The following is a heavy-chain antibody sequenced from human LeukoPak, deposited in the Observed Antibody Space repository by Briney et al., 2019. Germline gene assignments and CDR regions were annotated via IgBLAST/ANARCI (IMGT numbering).Heavy chain of an antibody. Sequence: GGSLRLSCAASGFTVSSTYMSWVRQAPGKGLEWVSVIYNGGNKYYIDSVKGRFTISRDTSKNTLYLQMNSLRAEDTAVYYCARVRYCSSTTCRGAFDIWGQGTMVTVSS. CDR1: GFTVSSTY. V-gene: IGHV3-53*01. CDR3: ARVRYCSSTTCRGAFDI. J-gene: IGHJ3*02. CDR2: IYNGGNK. D-gene: IGHD2-2*01.